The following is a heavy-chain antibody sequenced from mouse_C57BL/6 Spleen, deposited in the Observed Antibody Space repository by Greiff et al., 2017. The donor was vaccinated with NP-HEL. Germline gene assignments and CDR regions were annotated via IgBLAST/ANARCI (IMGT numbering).Heavy chain of an antibody. V-gene: IGHV1-55*01. CDR2: IYPGSGST. Sequence: QVQLQQPGAELVKPGASVKMSCKASGYTFTSYWITWVKQRPGQGLEWIGDIYPGSGSTNYNEKFKSKATLTVDTSSSTAYMQLSSLTSEDSAVYYCAPTMPYDEGFAYWGQGTLVTVSA. D-gene: IGHD2-10*01. J-gene: IGHJ3*01. CDR3: APTMPYDEGFAY. CDR1: GYTFTSYW.